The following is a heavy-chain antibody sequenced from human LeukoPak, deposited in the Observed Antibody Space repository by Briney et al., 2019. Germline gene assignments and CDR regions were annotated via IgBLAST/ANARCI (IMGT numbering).Heavy chain of an antibody. CDR3: AKENSPPAYNWNPGFDYGMDV. D-gene: IGHD1-20*01. V-gene: IGHV3-21*04. CDR1: GFTFSSYS. Sequence: PGGSLRLSCAASGFTFSSYSMNWVRQAPGKGLEWVSSISSSSSYIYYADSVKGRFTISRDNSKNTLYLQMNSLRAEDTAVYYCAKENSPPAYNWNPGFDYGMDVWGQGTTVTVSS. CDR2: ISSSSSYI. J-gene: IGHJ6*02.